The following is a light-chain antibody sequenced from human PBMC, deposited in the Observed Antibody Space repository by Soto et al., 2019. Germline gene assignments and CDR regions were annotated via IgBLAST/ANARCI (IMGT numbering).Light chain of an antibody. CDR2: AAS. Sequence: DIQMTQSPASLSASVGDRITITCRPRQTISSYLNWYQQKPGKPPKLLIYAASSLQTGVPSRFSGSGSGTDFTLTISSLQPEDCATYFCQQSYITPWTFGQGTKVEVK. CDR1: QTISSY. CDR3: QQSYITPWT. J-gene: IGKJ1*01. V-gene: IGKV1-39*01.